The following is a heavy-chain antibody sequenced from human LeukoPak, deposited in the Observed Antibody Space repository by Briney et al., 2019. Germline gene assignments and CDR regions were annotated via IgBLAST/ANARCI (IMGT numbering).Heavy chain of an antibody. D-gene: IGHD5-18*01. CDR2: IIPIFGTA. J-gene: IGHJ4*02. CDR1: GYTFTSYG. V-gene: IGHV1-69*13. CDR3: AREQGYSYGPLAPDY. Sequence: GASVKVSCKASGYTFTSYGISWVRQAPGQGLEWMGGIIPIFGTANYAQKFQGRVTITADESTSTAYMELSSLRSDDTAVYYCAREQGYSYGPLAPDYWGQGTLVTVSS.